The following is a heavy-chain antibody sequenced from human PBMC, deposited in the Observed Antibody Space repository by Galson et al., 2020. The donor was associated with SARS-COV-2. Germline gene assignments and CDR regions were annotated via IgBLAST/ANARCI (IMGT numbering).Heavy chain of an antibody. CDR1: GGSIIYNF. Sequence: ASETLSLTCSVSGGSIIYNFWSWIRQPPGKRPEWIASVFHSGTPTYNPTLKSRVAISLDRSKSQFSLNLHSVTAADTAIYYCARDHSDRRPFDIWGPGTMVTVSS. CDR2: VFHSGTP. CDR3: ARDHSDRRPFDI. J-gene: IGHJ3*02. V-gene: IGHV4-59*01.